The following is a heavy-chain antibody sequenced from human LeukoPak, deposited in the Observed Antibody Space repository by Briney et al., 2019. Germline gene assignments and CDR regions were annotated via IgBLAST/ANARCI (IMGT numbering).Heavy chain of an antibody. CDR1: GGSISSGGYY. CDR3: ASGIPVPWYFDL. CDR2: IYYSGST. J-gene: IGHJ2*01. V-gene: IGHV4-31*03. D-gene: IGHD1-14*01. Sequence: SETLSLTCTVSGGSISSGGYYWSWIRQHPGKGLEWIGYIYYSGSTYYNPSLKSRVTISVDTSKNQFSLKLSSVTAADTAVYYCASGIPVPWYFDLWGRGTLVTVSS.